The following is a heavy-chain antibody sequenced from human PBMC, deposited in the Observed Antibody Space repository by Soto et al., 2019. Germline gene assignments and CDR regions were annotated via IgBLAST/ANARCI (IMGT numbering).Heavy chain of an antibody. Sequence: PSETLSLTCTVSGGSINSSSYYWGWIRQPPGKGLEWIGSIYYSGSTYYNPSLKSRVTISVDTSKNQFSLKLSSVTAADTAVYYCARPLGSGYKGNWFDPWGQGTLVTVSS. CDR3: ARPLGSGYKGNWFDP. CDR2: IYYSGST. CDR1: GGSINSSSYY. D-gene: IGHD5-12*01. V-gene: IGHV4-39*01. J-gene: IGHJ5*02.